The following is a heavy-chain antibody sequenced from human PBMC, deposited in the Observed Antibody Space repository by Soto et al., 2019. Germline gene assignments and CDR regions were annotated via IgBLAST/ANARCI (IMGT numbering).Heavy chain of an antibody. CDR1: GYTFTSYD. J-gene: IGHJ6*03. D-gene: IGHD2-21*01. CDR2: MNPNSGNT. V-gene: IGHV1-8*01. CDR3: ARGGACGGDCYWAMDV. Sequence: ASVKVSCKASGYTFTSYDINWVRQATGQGLEWMGWMNPNSGNTGYAQKFQGRVTMTRNTSISTAYMELSSLRSEDTAVYYCARGGACGGDCYWAMDVWGKGTTVTVSS.